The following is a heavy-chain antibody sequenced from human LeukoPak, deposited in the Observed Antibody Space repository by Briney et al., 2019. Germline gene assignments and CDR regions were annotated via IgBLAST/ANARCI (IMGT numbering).Heavy chain of an antibody. CDR3: ARHEQWLIRFSH. Sequence: QPSETLSLTCTVSGGSLSSSTYFWGWIRQPPGKGLEWIGSIYYSGNTYYNPSLKSRVTISVDTSKNQFSLKLRSVTAADTAVYYCARHEQWLIRFSHWGQGTLVTVSS. V-gene: IGHV4-39*01. CDR2: IYYSGNT. J-gene: IGHJ4*02. CDR1: GGSLSSSTYF. D-gene: IGHD6-19*01.